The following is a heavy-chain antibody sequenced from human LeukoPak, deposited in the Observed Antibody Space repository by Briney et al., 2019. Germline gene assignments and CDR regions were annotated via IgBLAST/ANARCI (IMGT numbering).Heavy chain of an antibody. V-gene: IGHV3-30-3*01. CDR2: ISYDGSNK. Sequence: PGRSLRLSCAASGFTFSSYAMHWVRQAPGKGLEWVAVISYDGSNKYYADSVKGRFTISRDNSKNTLYLQMNSLRAEDTAVYYCARDTEYGYYDFWSGYDRHNWFDPWGQGTLVTVSS. CDR3: ARDTEYGYYDFWSGYDRHNWFDP. CDR1: GFTFSSYA. D-gene: IGHD3-3*01. J-gene: IGHJ5*02.